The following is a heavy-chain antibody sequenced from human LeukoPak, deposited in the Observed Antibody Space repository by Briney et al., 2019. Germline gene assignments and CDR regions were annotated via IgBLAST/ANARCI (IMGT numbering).Heavy chain of an antibody. CDR1: GGSISSSSNY. J-gene: IGHJ1*01. Sequence: SETLSLTCTVSGGSISSSSNYWGWIRQPPGKGLEWIGSIYYSGRTYYNPSLKSRVTMSVDTFNNQYSLKLSSVTAAVTGVYYYARHGEYCSSTSCFEYFHLWGQGTLVTVPS. V-gene: IGHV4-39*01. CDR2: IYYSGRT. CDR3: ARHGEYCSSTSCFEYFHL. D-gene: IGHD2-2*01.